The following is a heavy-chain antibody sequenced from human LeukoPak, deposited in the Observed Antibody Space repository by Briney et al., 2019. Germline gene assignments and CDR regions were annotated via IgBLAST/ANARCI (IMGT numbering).Heavy chain of an antibody. CDR3: AKDMAHIKGIAAAGTCFDY. CDR2: ISWNSGSI. Sequence: PGGSLRLSCAASGFTFDDYAMHWVRQAPGKGLEWVSGISWNSGSIGYADSVKGRFTISRDDAKNSLYLQMNSLRAEDTALYYCAKDMAHIKGIAAAGTCFDYWGQGTLVTVSS. J-gene: IGHJ4*02. D-gene: IGHD6-13*01. V-gene: IGHV3-9*01. CDR1: GFTFDDYA.